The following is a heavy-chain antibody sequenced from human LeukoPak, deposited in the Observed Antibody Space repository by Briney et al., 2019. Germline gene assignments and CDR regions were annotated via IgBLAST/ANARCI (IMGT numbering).Heavy chain of an antibody. Sequence: GGSLRLSCAASGFTFSSYGMHWVRQAPGKGPEWVAVISYDGSNKYYADSAKGRFTISRDNSKNTLYLQMNSLRAEDTAVYYCAKTPILGVIATSYDYWGQGTLVTVSS. CDR3: AKTPILGVIATSYDY. J-gene: IGHJ4*02. V-gene: IGHV3-30*18. CDR2: ISYDGSNK. D-gene: IGHD3-3*01. CDR1: GFTFSSYG.